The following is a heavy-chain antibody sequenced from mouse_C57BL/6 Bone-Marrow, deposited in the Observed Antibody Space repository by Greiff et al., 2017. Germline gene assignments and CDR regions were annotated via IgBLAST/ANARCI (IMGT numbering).Heavy chain of an antibody. Sequence: QVQLQQPGAELVKPGASVKLSCKASGYTFTSYCMQWVKQRPGQGLEWIGVIDPSDSYTNYNQKFKGKATLTVDTSSSTAYMQLSSLTSEDSAVYYCESSRDCPDYGDWGTGPTVSA. J-gene: IGHJ2*03. CDR2: IDPSDSYT. V-gene: IGHV1-50*01. CDR3: ESSRDCPDY. D-gene: IGHD2-4*01. CDR1: GYTFTSYC.